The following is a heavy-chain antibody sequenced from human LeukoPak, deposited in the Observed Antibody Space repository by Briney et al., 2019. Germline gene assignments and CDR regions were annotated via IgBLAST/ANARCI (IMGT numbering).Heavy chain of an antibody. J-gene: IGHJ4*02. CDR2: ISSNGGST. D-gene: IGHD5-12*01. CDR1: GFTFSSYA. V-gene: IGHV3-64D*06. CDR3: VKDITVATITTDY. Sequence: GGSLRLSCSASGFTFSSYAMHWVRQAPGKGLEYVSAISSNGGSTYYADSVKGRLTISRDNSKNTLYLQMSSLRAEDTAVYYCVKDITVATITTDYWGQGTLVTVSS.